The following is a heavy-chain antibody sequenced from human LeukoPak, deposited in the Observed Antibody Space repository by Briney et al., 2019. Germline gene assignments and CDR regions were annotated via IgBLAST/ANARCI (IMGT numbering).Heavy chain of an antibody. CDR3: ARKKTSAGPDFDY. J-gene: IGHJ4*02. CDR2: IYPGDFDT. D-gene: IGHD6-13*01. Sequence: GESLKISCKGSEYSFSSYWIGWVRQMPGKGLEWMGIIYPGDFDTRYSPSFQGQVTISADKTISTAYLQWSSLEASDTAIYYCARKKTSAGPDFDYWGQGTLVTVSS. V-gene: IGHV5-51*01. CDR1: EYSFSSYW.